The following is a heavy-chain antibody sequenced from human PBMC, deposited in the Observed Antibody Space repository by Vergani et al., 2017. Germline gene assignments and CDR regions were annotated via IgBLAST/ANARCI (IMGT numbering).Heavy chain of an antibody. CDR3: ARDGSATLNAYYYYYGMDV. Sequence: EVQLLESGGGLVQPGGSLRLSCAASGFTFSSYAMSWVRQAPGKGLEWVSAISGSGGSTYYADSVKGRFTISRDKSKNTLYLQMNSLRAEDTAVYYCARDGSATLNAYYYYYGMDVWGQGTTVTVSS. J-gene: IGHJ6*02. V-gene: IGHV3-23*01. CDR1: GFTFSSYA. D-gene: IGHD2-15*01. CDR2: ISGSGGST.